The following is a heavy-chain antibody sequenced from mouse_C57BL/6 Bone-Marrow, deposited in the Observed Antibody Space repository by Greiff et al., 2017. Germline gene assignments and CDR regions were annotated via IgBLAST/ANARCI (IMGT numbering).Heavy chain of an antibody. CDR2: INPNNGGT. V-gene: IGHV1-18*01. CDR3: ARYDGYPWYFDV. CDR1: GYTFTDYN. D-gene: IGHD2-3*01. Sequence: VQLQQSGPELVKPGASVKIPCKASGYTFTDYNMDWVKQSHGKSLEWIGDINPNNGGTIYNQKFKGKATLTVDKSSSTAYMELRSLTSEDTAVYYCARYDGYPWYFDVWGTGTTVTVSS. J-gene: IGHJ1*03.